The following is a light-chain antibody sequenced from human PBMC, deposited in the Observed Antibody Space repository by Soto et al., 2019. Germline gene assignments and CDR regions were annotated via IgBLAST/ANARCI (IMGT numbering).Light chain of an antibody. CDR3: CSYAGSYTWG. CDR2: DVS. J-gene: IGLJ3*02. Sequence: QSALTQPRSVSGSPGQSVTISCTGTSSDVGGYNYVSWYQQHPGKAPKLMIYDVSKRPSGVPDRFSGSKSGNTASLTISGLQAEDEADYYCCSYAGSYTWGFGGGTKSPS. CDR1: SSDVGGYNY. V-gene: IGLV2-11*01.